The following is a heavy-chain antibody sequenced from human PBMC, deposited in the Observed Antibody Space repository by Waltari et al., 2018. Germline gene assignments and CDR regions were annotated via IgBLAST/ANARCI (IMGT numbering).Heavy chain of an antibody. CDR3: ARKYYGSGSYYYFDY. D-gene: IGHD3-10*01. J-gene: IGHJ4*02. CDR1: GYTFTGYY. Sequence: QVQLVQSGAEVKKPGASVKVSCKASGYTFTGYYMHWVRQAPGQGLEWMGWINPNSGGTNYAQKCQGRVTMTRDTSISTAYMELSRLRSDDTAVYYCARKYYGSGSYYYFDYWGQGTLVTVSS. CDR2: INPNSGGT. V-gene: IGHV1-2*02.